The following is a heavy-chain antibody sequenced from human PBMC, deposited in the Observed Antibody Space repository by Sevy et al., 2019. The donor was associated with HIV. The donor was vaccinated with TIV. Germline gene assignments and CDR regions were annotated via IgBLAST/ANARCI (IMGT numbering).Heavy chain of an antibody. V-gene: IGHV4-61*08. Sequence: SETLSLTCSVSGVSVSSGGYYWTWIRQSPGKGLEWIAYIYHTGSSTYNPSLKNRVTISVDKSKDQLSLTLNSVTSADTDVYFCARLSGTYYPFDIWGQGTLVTVSS. J-gene: IGHJ4*02. CDR2: IYHTGSS. CDR1: GVSVSSGGYY. CDR3: ARLSGTYYPFDI. D-gene: IGHD1-26*01.